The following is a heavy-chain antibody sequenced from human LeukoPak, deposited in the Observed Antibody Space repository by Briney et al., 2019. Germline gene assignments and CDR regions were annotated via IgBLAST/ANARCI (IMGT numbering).Heavy chain of an antibody. J-gene: IGHJ6*03. CDR2: ISAYNGNT. CDR1: GYTFTSYG. D-gene: IGHD1-7*01. V-gene: IGHV1-18*01. Sequence: ASVKVSCRASGYTFTSYGISWVRQAPGQGLEWMGWISAYNGNTNYAQKLQGRVTMTTDTSTSTAYMELRSLRSDDTAVYYCATSNYRYYYYYMDVWGKGTTVTVSS. CDR3: ATSNYRYYYYYMDV.